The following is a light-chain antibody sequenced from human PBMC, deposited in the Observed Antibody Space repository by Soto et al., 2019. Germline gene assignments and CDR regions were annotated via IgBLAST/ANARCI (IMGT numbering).Light chain of an antibody. CDR3: QQYDHWPPYS. J-gene: IGKJ2*01. CDR2: AAS. V-gene: IGKV3-15*01. Sequence: TQSTVTLSVSPGDRASLSCRASQSVSRFLAWYQQTPGQPPRLLIYAASSRFLGVPARFTGSGSGTDFTLTISAVQSEDAAIYYCQQYDHWPPYSFGQGTRLEI. CDR1: QSVSRF.